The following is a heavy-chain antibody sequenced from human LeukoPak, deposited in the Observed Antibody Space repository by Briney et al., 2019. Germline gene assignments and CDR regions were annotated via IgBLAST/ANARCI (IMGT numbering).Heavy chain of an antibody. Sequence: GGSLRLSCAASGFTFSSYAVHWVRQAPGKGLEWVAVISYDGSNKYYADSVKGRFTISRDNSKNTLYLQMNSLRAEDTAVYYCARPTRGTLRFTELDYWGQGTLVTVSS. CDR3: ARPTRGTLRFTELDY. V-gene: IGHV3-30-3*01. CDR1: GFTFSSYA. D-gene: IGHD5/OR15-5a*01. J-gene: IGHJ4*02. CDR2: ISYDGSNK.